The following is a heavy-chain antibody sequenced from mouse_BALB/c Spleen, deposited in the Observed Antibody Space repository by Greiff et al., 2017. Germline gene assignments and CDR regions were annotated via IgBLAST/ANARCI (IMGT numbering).Heavy chain of an antibody. J-gene: IGHJ4*01. V-gene: IGHV5-4*02. CDR3: ASLLDYYYAMDY. Sequence: EVQGVESGGGLVKPGGSLKLSCAASGFTFSDYYMYWVRQTPEKRLEWVATISDGGSYTYYPDSVKGRFTISRDNAKNNLYLQMSSLKSEDTAMYYCASLLDYYYAMDYWGQGTSVTVSS. CDR2: ISDGGSYT. CDR1: GFTFSDYY. D-gene: IGHD1-1*01.